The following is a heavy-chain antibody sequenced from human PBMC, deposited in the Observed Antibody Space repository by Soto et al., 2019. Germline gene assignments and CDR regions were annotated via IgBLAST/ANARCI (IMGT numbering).Heavy chain of an antibody. D-gene: IGHD3-3*01. Sequence: GSLRLSCAASGFTFSNAWMSWVRQAPGKGLEWVGRIKSKTDGGTTDYAAPVKGRFTISRDDSKNTLYLQMNSLKTEDTAVYYCTTLSITIFGVVLMDVWGQGTTVTVSS. J-gene: IGHJ6*02. CDR3: TTLSITIFGVVLMDV. V-gene: IGHV3-15*01. CDR1: GFTFSNAW. CDR2: IKSKTDGGTT.